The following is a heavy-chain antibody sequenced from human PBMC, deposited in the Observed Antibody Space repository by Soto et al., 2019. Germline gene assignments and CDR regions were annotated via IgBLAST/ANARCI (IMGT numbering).Heavy chain of an antibody. D-gene: IGHD5-18*01. CDR1: GFTFSSFA. J-gene: IGHJ4*02. CDR2: ISGTGDGT. Sequence: GGSLRLSCAASGFTFSSFALSWVRQAPGKGLEWVSGISGTGDGTDYAASVKGRFTISSDKSKNTLYLQMNSLRAEDTAVYYCAGPGYSSQDYWGQGAVVTVSS. V-gene: IGHV3-23*01. CDR3: AGPGYSSQDY.